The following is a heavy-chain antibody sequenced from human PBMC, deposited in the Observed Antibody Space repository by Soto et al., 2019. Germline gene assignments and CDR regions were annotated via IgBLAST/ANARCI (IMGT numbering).Heavy chain of an antibody. V-gene: IGHV5-51*01. D-gene: IGHD2-15*01. CDR3: ARQDGGNQGITSD. J-gene: IGHJ4*02. CDR1: GGSFVNFW. CDR2: IYPGDSDT. Sequence: GDGGSFVNFWIGWMRQMPGKGLEWMGIIYPGDSDTRYSPSFQGQVTISADKSISTAYLQWSSLKASDTAMYYCARQDGGNQGITSDWGQGTLVTVSS.